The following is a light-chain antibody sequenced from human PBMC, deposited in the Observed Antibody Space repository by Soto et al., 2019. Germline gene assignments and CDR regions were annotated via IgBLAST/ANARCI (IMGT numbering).Light chain of an antibody. CDR2: DAA. CDR1: QDISNY. CDR3: HQYDNLPLT. Sequence: DIQMTQSPSSLSASVGDRVTITCQASQDISNYLNWYQQKPGKAPKLLIYDAANLETGVPSRFSGSGSGTDFTFTISSLHPEDIATYYCHQYDNLPLTFGGGTNVEIK. V-gene: IGKV1-33*01. J-gene: IGKJ4*01.